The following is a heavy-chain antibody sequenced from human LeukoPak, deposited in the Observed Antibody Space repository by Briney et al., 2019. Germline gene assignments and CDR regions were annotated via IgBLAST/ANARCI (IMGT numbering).Heavy chain of an antibody. CDR3: ARDQMVRGVIYYYYYGMDV. D-gene: IGHD3-10*01. CDR1: GFTFSSYG. J-gene: IGHJ6*02. Sequence: GGSLRLSCAASGFTFSSYGMHWVRQAPGKGLEWVAVIWYDGSNKYYADSVKGRFTISRDNSKNTLYLQMNSLRAEDTAVYYCARDQMVRGVIYYYYYGMDVWGQGTTVTVSS. V-gene: IGHV3-33*08. CDR2: IWYDGSNK.